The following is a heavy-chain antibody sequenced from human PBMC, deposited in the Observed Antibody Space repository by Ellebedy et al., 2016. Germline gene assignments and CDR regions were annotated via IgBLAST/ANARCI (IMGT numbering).Heavy chain of an antibody. J-gene: IGHJ5*02. CDR2: INHSGST. V-gene: IGHV4-34*01. D-gene: IGHD3-9*01. Sequence: SETLSLXCAVYGGSFSGYYWSWIRQPPGKGLEWIGEINHSGSTNYNPSLKSRVTISVDTSKNQFSLKLSSVTAADTAVYYCARKYYDILTGPMGPYNWFDPWGQGTLVTVSS. CDR1: GGSFSGYY. CDR3: ARKYYDILTGPMGPYNWFDP.